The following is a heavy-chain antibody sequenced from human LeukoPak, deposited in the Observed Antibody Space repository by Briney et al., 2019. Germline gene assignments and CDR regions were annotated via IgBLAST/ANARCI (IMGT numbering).Heavy chain of an antibody. CDR1: GFSFSSYT. V-gene: IGHV3-48*02. CDR3: ARGLSGGTRHGMDV. CDR2: ISDTSSLI. Sequence: GGSLRLSCAASGFSFSSYTMNWVRQAPGKGLEWVSYISDTSSLIYYADSVKGRFTISRDNAKNSLYLQMNSLRDEDTAIYYCARGLSGGTRHGMDVWGQGTTVTVSS. D-gene: IGHD2-8*02. J-gene: IGHJ6*02.